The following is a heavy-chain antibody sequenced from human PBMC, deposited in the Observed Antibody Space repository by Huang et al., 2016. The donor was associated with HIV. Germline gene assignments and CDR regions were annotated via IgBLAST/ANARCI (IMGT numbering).Heavy chain of an antibody. J-gene: IGHJ3*01. CDR2: RNPKSGNV. V-gene: IGHV1-8*01. CDR3: ARGFGINYNHEAFDV. Sequence: QIQLAQSGAEVKKPGASVTVSCKASGYTFTNYDINWVRQASGQGLEWRGWRNPKSGNVGYTKKFQGRVAILGNSSINTSYLEVTSLTSEDTAVYYCARGFGINYNHEAFDVWGQGTMVTVSS. D-gene: IGHD3-10*01. CDR1: GYTFTNYD.